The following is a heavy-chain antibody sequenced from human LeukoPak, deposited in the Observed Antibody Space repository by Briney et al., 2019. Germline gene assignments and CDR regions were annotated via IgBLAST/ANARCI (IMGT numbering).Heavy chain of an antibody. V-gene: IGHV1-2*02. CDR1: GYTFSGNY. D-gene: IGHD3-10*01. CDR3: ARGGSSSGSYYYGVDA. J-gene: IGHJ6*02. CDR2: INPNSGDT. Sequence: ASVRVSCETSGYTFSGNYIYWVRRAPGQGLEWMGWINPNSGDTNYAQKFQGRVTMTRDTSISTAYMDLSSLISDDTAVYYCARGGSSSGSYYYGVDAWGQGTTVTVSS.